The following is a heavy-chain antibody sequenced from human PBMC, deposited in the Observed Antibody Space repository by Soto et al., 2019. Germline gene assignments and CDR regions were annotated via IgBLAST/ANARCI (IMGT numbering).Heavy chain of an antibody. J-gene: IGHJ4*02. D-gene: IGHD3-10*01. CDR3: TRAGGSYYFDF. V-gene: IGHV3-7*01. CDR1: GGTCSSLG. CDR2: IKPDGSDQ. Sequence: WGSLRLSCAAAGGTCSSLGRSWVRQAPGKGLEWVANIKPDGSDQYYVDSVKGRFTISRDNARNSLYLQMNSLRGDDTAVYYCTRAGGSYYFDFWGQGTLVTVSS.